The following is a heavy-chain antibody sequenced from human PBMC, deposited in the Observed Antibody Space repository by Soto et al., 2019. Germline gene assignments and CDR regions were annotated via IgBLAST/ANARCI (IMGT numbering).Heavy chain of an antibody. CDR2: IYYSGST. J-gene: IGHJ4*02. CDR1: GYSISSGYY. CDR3: AVRIAARGRFFDY. D-gene: IGHD6-6*01. Sequence: SETLSLTCAVSGYSISSGYYWGWIRQPPGKGLEWIGSIYYSGSTYYNPSLKSRVTISVDTSKNQFSLKLSSVTAADTAVYYCAVRIAARGRFFDYWGQGTLVTVSS. V-gene: IGHV4-38-2*01.